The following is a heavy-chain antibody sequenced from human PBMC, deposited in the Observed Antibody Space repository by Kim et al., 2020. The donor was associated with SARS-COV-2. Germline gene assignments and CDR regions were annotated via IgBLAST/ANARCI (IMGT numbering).Heavy chain of an antibody. J-gene: IGHJ4*02. CDR3: ARGWIAAAGTSMFDY. D-gene: IGHD6-13*01. V-gene: IGHV4-34*01. Sequence: PSLKSRVTISVDTSKNQCSLKLSSVTAADTAVYYCARGWIAAAGTSMFDYWGQGTLVTVSS.